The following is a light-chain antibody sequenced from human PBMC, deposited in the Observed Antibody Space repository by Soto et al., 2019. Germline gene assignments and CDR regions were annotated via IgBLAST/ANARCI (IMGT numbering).Light chain of an antibody. CDR1: GSNIGAGYE. CDR3: QSYDSGLSAVL. V-gene: IGLV1-40*01. Sequence: QSVLAQPPSVSGAPGQSVTISCTGSGSNIGAGYEVHWYQQLPGRAPKLLIYANSDRPSGVPDRFFGSKSGTSASLAITRLQAEDEADYYCQSYDSGLSAVLFGGGTKLNVL. CDR2: ANS. J-gene: IGLJ2*01.